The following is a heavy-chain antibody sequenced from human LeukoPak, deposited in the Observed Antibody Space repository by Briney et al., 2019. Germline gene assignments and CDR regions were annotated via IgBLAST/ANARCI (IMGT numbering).Heavy chain of an antibody. J-gene: IGHJ4*02. CDR2: ISSSGGNT. CDR1: GFTFSTYA. V-gene: IGHV3-23*01. D-gene: IGHD3-22*01. Sequence: GGSLRLSCAASGFTFSTYAMTWVRQPPGKGLEWVSSISSSGGNTYYADSMKGRFTISRDNSKNTLYLQLNGLRVEDTAVYYCAKTYYYDSSGYYSFPYWGQGTLVTVSS. CDR3: AKTYYYDSSGYYSFPY.